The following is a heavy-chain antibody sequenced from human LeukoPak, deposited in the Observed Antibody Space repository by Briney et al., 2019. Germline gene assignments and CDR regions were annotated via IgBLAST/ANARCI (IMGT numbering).Heavy chain of an antibody. CDR2: IKSSNT. V-gene: IGHV4-61*02. Sequence: SETLSLTCTVSGGSISSDRFYWTWVRQPAGKGLEWIGRIKSSNTNCNPSLKSRVSISLDTSTNQFSLKLSSLTAADTAVYYCARVPDWTYVPDYWGQGTLVTVSS. J-gene: IGHJ4*02. CDR3: ARVPDWTYVPDY. D-gene: IGHD3-16*01. CDR1: GGSISSDRFY.